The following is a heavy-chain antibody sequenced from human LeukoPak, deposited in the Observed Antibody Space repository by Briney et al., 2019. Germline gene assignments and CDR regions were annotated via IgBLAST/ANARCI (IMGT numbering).Heavy chain of an antibody. D-gene: IGHD3-10*01. V-gene: IGHV4-59*01. J-gene: IGHJ4*02. CDR3: ARGVGYGGTYFDY. Sequence: SETLSLTCTVSGGSISSYYWSWIRQPPGKGLEWLGYIYYSGSTNYNPSLKSRVTISVDTSKNQFSLKLSSVTAADTAVYYCARGVGYGGTYFDYWGQGTLVTVSS. CDR2: IYYSGST. CDR1: GGSISSYY.